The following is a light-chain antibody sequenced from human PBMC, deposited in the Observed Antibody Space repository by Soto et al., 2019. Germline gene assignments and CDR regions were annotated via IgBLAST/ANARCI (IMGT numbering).Light chain of an antibody. V-gene: IGKV3-11*01. J-gene: IGKJ2*01. CDR3: QHRSHWPPT. CDR2: DAS. Sequence: EIVLTQSPATLSLSPGERATLSCRASQSVSSYLAWYQQKPGQAPRLLIYDASNRATGIPARFSGSGSGTDFPLPISRLEPEDFAVYLCQHRSHWPPTFGQGTKPEIK. CDR1: QSVSSY.